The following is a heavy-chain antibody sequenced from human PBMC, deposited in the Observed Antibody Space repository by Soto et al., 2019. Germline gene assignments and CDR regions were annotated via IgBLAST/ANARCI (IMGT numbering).Heavy chain of an antibody. CDR2: IKSKTDGGTA. Sequence: WWSLRLSCVASVFNWSHPWMTWFRQAAGKGLEWVGRIKSKTDGGTADYAAPVKGRATISRDDSKNTVYLQMNSLKTEDTAVYYCTTGIYYDILTGYHNVAYWGQGALVTVSS. CDR3: TTGIYYDILTGYHNVAY. D-gene: IGHD3-9*01. CDR1: VFNWSHPW. J-gene: IGHJ4*02. V-gene: IGHV3-15*01.